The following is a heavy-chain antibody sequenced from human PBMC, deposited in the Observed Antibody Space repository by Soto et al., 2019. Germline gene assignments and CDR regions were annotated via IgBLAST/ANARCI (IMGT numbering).Heavy chain of an antibody. CDR1: GLSLRTTGVG. CDR3: VQSRCGGDCLQIYSSRSYYGLDV. Sequence: QITLKESGPTLVKPTQTLTLTCTFSGLSLRTTGVGVGWVRQPPGKALEWLALLYWDDDKRYSPSLKSRLTITKDTSEKQVVLTMTNTDTVDTATYYCVQSRCGGDCLQIYSSRSYYGLDVWGQGTTVTVSS. D-gene: IGHD2-21*02. V-gene: IGHV2-5*02. CDR2: LYWDDDK. J-gene: IGHJ6*02.